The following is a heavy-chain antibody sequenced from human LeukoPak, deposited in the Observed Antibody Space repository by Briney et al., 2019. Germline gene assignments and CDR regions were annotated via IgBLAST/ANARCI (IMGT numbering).Heavy chain of an antibody. CDR2: IYPGDSET. CDR3: ARPLDAVAGTSSDY. Sequence: GESLKISCKGSGYSFTSYWIGWVRQMPGKGLEWMGIIYPGDSETRYSPSFQGQVTVSADRSISTTYLQWSSLKASDTAMYYCARPLDAVAGTSSDYWGQGTLVTVSS. D-gene: IGHD6-19*01. V-gene: IGHV5-51*01. J-gene: IGHJ4*02. CDR1: GYSFTSYW.